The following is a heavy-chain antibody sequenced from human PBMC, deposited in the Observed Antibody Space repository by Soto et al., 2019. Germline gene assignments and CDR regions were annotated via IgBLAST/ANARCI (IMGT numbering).Heavy chain of an antibody. D-gene: IGHD1-1*01. CDR1: GGTFSSYA. Sequence: SVKVSCKASGGTFSSYAISWVRQAPGQGLEWMGGIIPIFGTANYAQKFQGRDTITADESTSTAYMELSSLRSEDTAVYFCARTGTLPGDNYYGMDVWGQGTTVTVS. V-gene: IGHV1-69*13. CDR2: IIPIFGTA. J-gene: IGHJ6*02. CDR3: ARTGTLPGDNYYGMDV.